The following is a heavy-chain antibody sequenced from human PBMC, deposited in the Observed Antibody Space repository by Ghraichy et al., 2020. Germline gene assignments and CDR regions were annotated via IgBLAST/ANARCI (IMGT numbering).Heavy chain of an antibody. Sequence: SETLSLTCTVSGGSISSGGYYWSWIRQHPGKGLEWIGYIYYSGSTYYNPSLKSRVTISVDTSKNQFSLKLSSVTAADTAVYYCARAGSMVQGVIGAFDIWGQGTMVTVSS. V-gene: IGHV4-31*03. J-gene: IGHJ3*02. D-gene: IGHD3-10*01. CDR2: IYYSGST. CDR1: GGSISSGGYY. CDR3: ARAGSMVQGVIGAFDI.